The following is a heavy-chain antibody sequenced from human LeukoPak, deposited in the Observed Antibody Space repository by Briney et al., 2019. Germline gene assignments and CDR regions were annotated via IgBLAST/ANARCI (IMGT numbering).Heavy chain of an antibody. Sequence: ASVKVSCKASGYTFTAYYLHWVRQAPGQGLDWMGWIYPNSGATYHAQKFQGRVTMTRDTSISTAYLEMNELRSDDTAVYYRARSLPDYYYYMDVWGKGTTVTVSS. V-gene: IGHV1-2*02. CDR3: ARSLPDYYYYMDV. J-gene: IGHJ6*03. CDR2: IYPNSGAT. CDR1: GYTFTAYY.